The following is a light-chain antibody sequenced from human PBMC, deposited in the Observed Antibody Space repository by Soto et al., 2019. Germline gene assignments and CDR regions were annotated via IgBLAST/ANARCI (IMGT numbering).Light chain of an antibody. CDR3: SSYAGSNTFV. Sequence: QSALTQPPSASGSPGQSVAISCTGTSSDVGGYNYVSWYQQHPGKAPKLMIYEVNKRPSGDPDRFSGSKSGNTASLTVSGLQAEDEADYYCSSYAGSNTFVFGPGTKVTVL. CDR2: EVN. V-gene: IGLV2-8*01. CDR1: SSDVGGYNY. J-gene: IGLJ1*01.